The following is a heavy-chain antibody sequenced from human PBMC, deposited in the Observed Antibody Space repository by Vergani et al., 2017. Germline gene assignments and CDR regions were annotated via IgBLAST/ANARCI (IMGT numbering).Heavy chain of an antibody. V-gene: IGHV1-18*01. Sequence: QVQLVQSGAEVKKPGSSVKVSCKASGGTFSSYGISWVRQAPGQGLEWMGWISAYNGNTNYAQKLQGRVTMTTDTSTSTAYMELRSLRSDDTAVYYCASGAITMVRGVIKRPYGMDVWGQGTTVTVSS. J-gene: IGHJ6*02. CDR1: GGTFSSYG. CDR3: ASGAITMVRGVIKRPYGMDV. CDR2: ISAYNGNT. D-gene: IGHD3-10*01.